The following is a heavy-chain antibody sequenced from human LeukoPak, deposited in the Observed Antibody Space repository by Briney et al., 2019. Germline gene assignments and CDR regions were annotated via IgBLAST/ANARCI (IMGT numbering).Heavy chain of an antibody. CDR1: GYTFTSYG. CDR2: ISAYNGNT. Sequence: ASVKVSCKASGYTFTSYGISWVRQAPGQGLEWMGWISAYNGNTNNAQKLQGRVTMTTDTSTSTAYMELRSLRSDDTAVYYCARDAGTTSYYYYYGMDVWGQGTTVTVSS. J-gene: IGHJ6*02. V-gene: IGHV1-18*01. CDR3: ARDAGTTSYYYYYGMDV. D-gene: IGHD1-7*01.